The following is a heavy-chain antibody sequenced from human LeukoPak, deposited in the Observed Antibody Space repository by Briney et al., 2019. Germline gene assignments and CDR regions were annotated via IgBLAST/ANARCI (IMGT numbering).Heavy chain of an antibody. J-gene: IGHJ6*03. CDR1: GFTFSNAW. CDR3: TASPHSYSGYDSYYYYYYMDV. D-gene: IGHD5-12*01. Sequence: PGGSLRLSCAASGFTFSNAWMSWVRQAPGKGLEWVGRIKSKTDGGTTDYAAPVKGRFTTSRDDSKNTLYLQMNSLKTEDTAVYYCTASPHSYSGYDSYYYYYYMDVWGKGTTVTVSS. CDR2: IKSKTDGGTT. V-gene: IGHV3-15*01.